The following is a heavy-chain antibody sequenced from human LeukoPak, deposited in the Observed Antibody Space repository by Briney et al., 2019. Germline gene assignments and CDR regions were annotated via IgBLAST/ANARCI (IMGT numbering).Heavy chain of an antibody. D-gene: IGHD6-19*01. Sequence: GGSLRLSCAASGFTFSSYWMSWVRQAPGKGLEWVANIKQDGSEKYYVDSVKGRFTISRDNAKNSLYLQMNSLRAEDTAVYYCARPSIAVAGLDAFDIWGQGTMVTVSS. V-gene: IGHV3-7*01. CDR3: ARPSIAVAGLDAFDI. CDR2: IKQDGSEK. J-gene: IGHJ3*02. CDR1: GFTFSSYW.